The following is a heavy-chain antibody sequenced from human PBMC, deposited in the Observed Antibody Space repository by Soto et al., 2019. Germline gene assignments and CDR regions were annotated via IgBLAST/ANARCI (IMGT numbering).Heavy chain of an antibody. CDR1: GFTFSSYW. D-gene: IGHD6-13*01. CDR2: IKQDGSEK. Sequence: GGSLRLSCAASGFTFSSYWMSWVRQAPGKGLEWVANIKQDGSEKYYVDSVKGRFTISRDNAKNSLYLQMNSLRAEDTAVYYCARDRVLGIAAAGLAFDYWGQGTLVTVSS. V-gene: IGHV3-7*01. J-gene: IGHJ4*02. CDR3: ARDRVLGIAAAGLAFDY.